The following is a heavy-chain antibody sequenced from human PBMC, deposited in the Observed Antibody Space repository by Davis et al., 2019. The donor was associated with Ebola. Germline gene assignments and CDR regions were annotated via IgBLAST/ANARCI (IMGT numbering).Heavy chain of an antibody. CDR3: ARDPPYDQGYDY. V-gene: IGHV6-1*01. D-gene: IGHD3-22*01. Sequence: QTLSLTCERDGERGERNRDAWNWIRQSPSRGLEWLGRTYYRSKWFVDYAVSVKSRMTINSDTSKNQFSLQLSSVTPEDTAVYYCARDPPYDQGYDYWGQGILVTVSS. CDR2: TYYRSKWFV. J-gene: IGHJ4*02. CDR1: GERGERNRDA.